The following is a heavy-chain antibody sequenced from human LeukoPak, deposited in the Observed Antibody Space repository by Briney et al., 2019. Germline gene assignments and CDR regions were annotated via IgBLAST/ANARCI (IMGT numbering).Heavy chain of an antibody. Sequence: ASVKVSCKASGYTFTGYYIHWVRQAPGGGLEWMGWIHPNSGGTNYAQKFQGRVTVTRDTSISTAYMELTRLRSDDTAVYYCARESGAYDSSGYSDYYFDYWGQGALVTVSS. CDR1: GYTFTGYY. V-gene: IGHV1-2*02. D-gene: IGHD3-22*01. CDR3: ARESGAYDSSGYSDYYFDY. J-gene: IGHJ4*02. CDR2: IHPNSGGT.